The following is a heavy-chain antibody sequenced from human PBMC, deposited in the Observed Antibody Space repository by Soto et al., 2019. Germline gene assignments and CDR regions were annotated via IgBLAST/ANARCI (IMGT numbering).Heavy chain of an antibody. CDR2: IKQDGSEK. CDR1: GFTFSSYW. V-gene: IGHV3-7*01. D-gene: IGHD2-21*01. Sequence: GGSLRLSCAASGFTFSSYWMSWVRQAPGKGLEWVANIKQDGSEKYYVDSVKGRFTISRDNAKNSLYLQMNSLRAEDTAVYYCARDRPDPIVVVIATKRYYYMDVWGKGTTVTVSS. CDR3: ARDRPDPIVVVIATKRYYYMDV. J-gene: IGHJ6*03.